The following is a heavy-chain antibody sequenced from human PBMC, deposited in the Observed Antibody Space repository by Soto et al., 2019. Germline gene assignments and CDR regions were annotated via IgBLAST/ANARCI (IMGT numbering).Heavy chain of an antibody. CDR3: GRSVVGATGEILYNAMDV. V-gene: IGHV1-3*01. CDR2: INPASGHT. J-gene: IGHJ6*02. D-gene: IGHD1-26*01. CDR1: GYTFTTYA. Sequence: QVQLVQSGAEVKKPGASVKVSCKASGYTFTTYALHWVRQAPGQRPEWMGWINPASGHTKYSKKFQHRVTITRDTSASTGYMELSSLSSEDTAVYYCGRSVVGATGEILYNAMDVWGQGTTVTVSS.